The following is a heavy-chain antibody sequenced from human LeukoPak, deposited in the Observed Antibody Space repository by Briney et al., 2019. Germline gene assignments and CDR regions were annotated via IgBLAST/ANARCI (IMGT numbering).Heavy chain of an antibody. J-gene: IGHJ4*02. CDR1: GGSFSGYY. D-gene: IGHD3-10*01. CDR2: INPSGST. V-gene: IGHV4-34*01. Sequence: PSETLSLTCAVYGGSFSGYYWSWIRQPPGKGLEWIGEINPSGSTNYNPSLKSRVTISVDTSKNQFSLKLSSVTAADTAVYYCARLGSLWEQTPSYYGSGGHAPRDYWGQGTLVTVSS. CDR3: ARLGSLWEQTPSYYGSGGHAPRDY.